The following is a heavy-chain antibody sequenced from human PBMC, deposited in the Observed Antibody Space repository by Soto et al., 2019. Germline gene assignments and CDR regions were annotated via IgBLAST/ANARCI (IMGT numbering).Heavy chain of an antibody. CDR3: AGEFLSIAAAGNNWFDP. V-gene: IGHV1-69*08. Sequence: QVQLVQSGAEVQKPGSSVKVSCKASGGTFSSYTISWVRQAPGQGLEWMGRIIPILGIANYAQKFQGRVTITADKSTSTAYMELSSLRSEDTAVYYCAGEFLSIAAAGNNWFDPWGQGTLVTVSS. J-gene: IGHJ5*02. D-gene: IGHD6-13*01. CDR2: IIPILGIA. CDR1: GGTFSSYT.